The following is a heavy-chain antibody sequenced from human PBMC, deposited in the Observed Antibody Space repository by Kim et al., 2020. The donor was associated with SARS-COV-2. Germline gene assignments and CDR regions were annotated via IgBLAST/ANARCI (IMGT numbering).Heavy chain of an antibody. V-gene: IGHV6-1*01. CDR2: TYYRSKWYN. CDR1: GDSVSSNSAA. J-gene: IGHJ6*02. CDR3: ARESGAAWGSTYYDYVWGSYRYYGMDV. Sequence: SQTLSLTCAISGDSVSSNSAAWNWIRQSPSRGLEWLGRTYYRSKWYNDYAVSVKSRITINPDTSKNQFSLQLNSVTPEDTAVYYCARESGAAWGSTYYDYVWGSYRYYGMDVWGQGTTVTVSS. D-gene: IGHD3-16*02.